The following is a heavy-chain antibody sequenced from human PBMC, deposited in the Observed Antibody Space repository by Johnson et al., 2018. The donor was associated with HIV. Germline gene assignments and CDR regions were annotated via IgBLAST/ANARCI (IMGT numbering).Heavy chain of an antibody. D-gene: IGHD4-11*01. CDR3: ARNEYSNYGGRDAFDI. V-gene: IGHV3-7*01. J-gene: IGHJ3*02. CDR2: IKQDGSEK. Sequence: MLLVESGGGLVQPGGSLRLSCVVSGFTFRSYWMTWVRQDPGKGLEWVANIKQDGSEKYYVASVKGRFTISRDNAKYSLYLQMNGLRAEDTAVYYCARNEYSNYGGRDAFDIWGKGTMVTVPS. CDR1: GFTFRSYW.